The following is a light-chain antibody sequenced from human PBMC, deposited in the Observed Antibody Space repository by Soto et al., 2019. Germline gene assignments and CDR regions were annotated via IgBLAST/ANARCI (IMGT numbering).Light chain of an antibody. Sequence: DIQMTQSPSSLSASVGPRVTLTCRATQSISKYLNWYQQKPGKAPNLLIYSTSTLQSGVPSRFSGSGSGTDFTLTINSLQPEDFATYYCQQAYDITRTFGQGTKVDIK. CDR1: QSISKY. CDR3: QQAYDITRT. J-gene: IGKJ1*01. V-gene: IGKV1-39*01. CDR2: STS.